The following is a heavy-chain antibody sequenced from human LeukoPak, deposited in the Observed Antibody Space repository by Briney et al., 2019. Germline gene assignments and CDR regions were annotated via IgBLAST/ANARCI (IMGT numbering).Heavy chain of an antibody. J-gene: IGHJ4*02. CDR3: ARSRDSSGYYYLI. V-gene: IGHV5-51*01. CDR1: GYPFTNYW. Sequence: GESLKISCEASGYPFTNYWIAWVRQMPGKGLEWMGIIYPDDSDTKYSPSFQGQVTISADKSISTAYLQWSSLKAADTAVYYCARSRDSSGYYYLIWGQGTLVTVSS. CDR2: IYPDDSDT. D-gene: IGHD3-22*01.